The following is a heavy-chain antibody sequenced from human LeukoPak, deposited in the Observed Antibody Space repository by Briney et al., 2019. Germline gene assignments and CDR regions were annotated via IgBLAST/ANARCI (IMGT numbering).Heavy chain of an antibody. CDR2: IYHSGST. Sequence: PSETLSLTCAVSGGSISSSNWWSWVRQPPGKGLEWIGEIYHSGSTNYNPSLKSRVTISVDKSKNQFSLKLSSATAADTAVYYCARDGYSGYDYFDYWGQGTLVTVSS. CDR1: GGSISSSNW. V-gene: IGHV4-4*02. D-gene: IGHD5-12*01. J-gene: IGHJ4*02. CDR3: ARDGYSGYDYFDY.